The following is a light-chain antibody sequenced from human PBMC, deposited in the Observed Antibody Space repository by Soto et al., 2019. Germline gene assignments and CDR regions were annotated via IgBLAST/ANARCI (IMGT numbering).Light chain of an antibody. J-gene: IGLJ1*01. V-gene: IGLV1-44*01. Sequence: QSVLTQPPSASGSPGRRVVISCSGSSSNIGSNTVNWYQQLPGTAPKLLIYRNNHRASGVPDRFSGSKSGTSASLAISGLQSDDEADYYCAAWDDSLNGYVFATGTKVTVL. CDR2: RNN. CDR1: SSNIGSNT. CDR3: AAWDDSLNGYV.